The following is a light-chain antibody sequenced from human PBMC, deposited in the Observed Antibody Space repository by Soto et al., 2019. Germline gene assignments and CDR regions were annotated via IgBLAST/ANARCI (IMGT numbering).Light chain of an antibody. V-gene: IGLV1-47*01. J-gene: IGLJ2*01. Sequence: QSVLTQPPSASGTPGQRVSISCSGSNSNIGSKYVYWYQQLPGTAPKLLRYRNNQRPSGVPDRFSGSKSGTSASLAISGLRSEDEADYYCAAWDNNLGGPAFGGGTKLTVL. CDR2: RNN. CDR1: NSNIGSKY. CDR3: AAWDNNLGGPA.